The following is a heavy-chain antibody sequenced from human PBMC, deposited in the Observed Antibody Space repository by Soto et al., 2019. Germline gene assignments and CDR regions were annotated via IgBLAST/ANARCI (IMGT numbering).Heavy chain of an antibody. V-gene: IGHV3-33*01. D-gene: IGHD6-19*01. CDR2: IWYDGTKK. CDR3: ARDVLTAVAGSVNWFDP. J-gene: IGHJ5*02. CDR1: GFSLRTYG. Sequence: GGSLRLSCAASGFSLRTYGMHWLRRAPGKGLEWVAFIWYDGTKKFYANSVKGRSTISKDNSNNILYLQMSGLRVEDTAVYYCARDVLTAVAGSVNWFDPWGQGTLVTVPQ.